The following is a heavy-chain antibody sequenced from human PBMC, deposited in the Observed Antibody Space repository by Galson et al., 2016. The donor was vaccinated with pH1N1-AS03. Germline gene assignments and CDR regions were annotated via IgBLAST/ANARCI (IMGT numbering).Heavy chain of an antibody. CDR3: ARVPYSYGMDA. Sequence: SLRLSCAASGFTFSSYWMTWVRQAQGKGLEWVANIKQDGSVEYYVDSVKGRFTISRDNAKNSLYLQMNSLRAEDTAVYYCARVPYSYGMDAWGQGTTVTVSS. V-gene: IGHV3-7*01. CDR1: GFTFSSYW. J-gene: IGHJ6*02. CDR2: IKQDGSVE.